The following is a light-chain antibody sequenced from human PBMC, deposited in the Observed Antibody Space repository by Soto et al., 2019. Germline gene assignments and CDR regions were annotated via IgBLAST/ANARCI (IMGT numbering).Light chain of an antibody. CDR3: CSYAGSSTFPFV. V-gene: IGLV2-23*03. CDR1: SSDVGGYNL. Sequence: QSALTQPASVSGSPGQSITISCTGTSSDVGGYNLVSWYQQHPGKAPKLMIYEGSKRPSGVSNRFSGSKSGNTASLTISGLQAEDEADYDCCSYAGSSTFPFVFGTGTKVTVL. CDR2: EGS. J-gene: IGLJ1*01.